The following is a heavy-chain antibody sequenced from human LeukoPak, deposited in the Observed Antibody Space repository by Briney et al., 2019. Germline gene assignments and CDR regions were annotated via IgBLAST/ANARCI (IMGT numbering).Heavy chain of an antibody. D-gene: IGHD2-15*01. CDR1: GFTFSSYW. J-gene: IGHJ4*02. CDR3: ARLYCSGGSCWFDY. V-gene: IGHV3-7*01. CDR2: IKQDGSEK. Sequence: GGSLRLSCAASGFTFSSYWMSWVRQAPGKGLEWVANIKQDGSEKYYVDSVKGRFTISRDNAKNSLYLQMNSLRAEDTAVCYCARLYCSGGSCWFDYWGQGTLVTVSS.